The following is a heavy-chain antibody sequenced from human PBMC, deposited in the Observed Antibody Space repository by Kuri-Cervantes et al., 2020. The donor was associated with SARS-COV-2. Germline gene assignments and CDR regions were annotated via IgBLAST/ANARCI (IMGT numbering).Heavy chain of an antibody. CDR1: GDSIRSGPYY. CDR2: IHTTGST. CDR3: ARGISWSGYYLTYYFDY. Sequence: SCTVSGDSIRSGPYYWSWIRQPAGKGLEWIGRIHTTGSTNFNPSLKSRVAVSLDTSKNQFSLKLSSVTAADTAVYYCARGISWSGYYLTYYFDYWGQGTLVTVSS. J-gene: IGHJ4*02. V-gene: IGHV4-61*02. D-gene: IGHD3-3*01.